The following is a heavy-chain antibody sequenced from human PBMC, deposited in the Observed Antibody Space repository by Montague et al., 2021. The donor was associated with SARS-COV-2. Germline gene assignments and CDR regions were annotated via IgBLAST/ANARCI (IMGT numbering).Heavy chain of an antibody. D-gene: IGHD3-22*01. J-gene: IGHJ5*02. Sequence: SETLSLTCTVSGGSTNNYYWSWIRQPAGKGLEWIGRIHASGISIXNPSLETRVTMSVDTSKNQFSLKLGSVTAADTAVYYCARGRFYYDSGELGSWGQGTLVTVSS. CDR3: ARGRFYYDSGELGS. CDR1: GGSTNNYY. V-gene: IGHV4-4*07. CDR2: IHASGIS.